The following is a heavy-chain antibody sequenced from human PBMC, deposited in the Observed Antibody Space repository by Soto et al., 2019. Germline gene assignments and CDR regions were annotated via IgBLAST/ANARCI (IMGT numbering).Heavy chain of an antibody. CDR3: ARDRRGGAHTAAGMDV. Sequence: SETLSLTRAFDGGSFSDYYWNWISQHPGRGLWWMWEINHSGSTNYNPCLKSRVLIAGDTSTNQFSLKLSSVTAADTAVYYCARDRRGGAHTAAGMDVWGQGTTVT. J-gene: IGHJ6*02. CDR1: GGSFSDYY. CDR2: INHSGST. V-gene: IGHV4-34*01. D-gene: IGHD2-21*01.